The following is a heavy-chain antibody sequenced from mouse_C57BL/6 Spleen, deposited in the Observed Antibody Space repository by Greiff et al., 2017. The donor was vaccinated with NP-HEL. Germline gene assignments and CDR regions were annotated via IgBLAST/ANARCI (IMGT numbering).Heavy chain of an antibody. D-gene: IGHD1-1*01. Sequence: QVQLQQSGPELVKPGASVKISCKASGYAFSSSWMNWVKQRPGKGLEWIGRISPGDGDTNYNGKFKGKATLTADKSSSTAYMQLSSLTSEDSAVYVCARRTPYGSSYLDYWGQGTTLTVSS. CDR3: ARRTPYGSSYLDY. J-gene: IGHJ2*01. CDR1: GYAFSSSW. CDR2: ISPGDGDT. V-gene: IGHV1-82*01.